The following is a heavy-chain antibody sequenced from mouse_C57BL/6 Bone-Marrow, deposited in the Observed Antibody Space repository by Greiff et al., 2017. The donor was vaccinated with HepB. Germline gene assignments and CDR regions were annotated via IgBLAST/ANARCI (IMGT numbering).Heavy chain of an antibody. Sequence: VKLMESGPELVKPGASVKISCKASGYTFTDYYINWVKQRPGQGLEWIGWIFPGSGSTYYNEKFKGKATLTVDKSSSTAYMLLSSLTSEDSAVYFCAVPYYFDYWGQGTTLTVSS. CDR3: AVPYYFDY. D-gene: IGHD5-1*01. V-gene: IGHV1-75*01. CDR2: IFPGSGST. CDR1: GYTFTDYY. J-gene: IGHJ2*01.